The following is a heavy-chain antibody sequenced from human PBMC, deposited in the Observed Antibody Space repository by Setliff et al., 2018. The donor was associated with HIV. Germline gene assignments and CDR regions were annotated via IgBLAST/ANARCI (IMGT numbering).Heavy chain of an antibody. J-gene: IGHJ5*02. CDR3: ARDEVVVVAANPYNWFDP. CDR2: SYPSDGRT. D-gene: IGHD2-15*01. CDR1: GYTFTSYY. Sequence: ASVKVSCKASGYTFTSYYLHWLRQAPGQGLEWMGISYPSDGRTQYAQKFQGRVTMTRDTSTSTAYMELNSLSSEDTAVYYCARDEVVVVAANPYNWFDPWGQGTLVTVSS. V-gene: IGHV1-46*01.